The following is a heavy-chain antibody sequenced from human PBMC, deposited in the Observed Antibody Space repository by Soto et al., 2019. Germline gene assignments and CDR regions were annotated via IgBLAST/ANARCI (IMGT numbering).Heavy chain of an antibody. CDR2: ISAAGDP. V-gene: IGHV3-13*05. J-gene: IGHJ6*02. CDR1: GFTFRNYD. Sequence: EVQLVESGGGLVQPGGSLRVSCEASGFTFRNYDMHWVRQGTGKGLEWVLGISAAGDPDYADAVEGGFTISSENDQNSFFLQMNSLSVGDTAVSYCARTDRDFYGLDVWGQGTTVIVSS. CDR3: ARTDRDFYGLDV.